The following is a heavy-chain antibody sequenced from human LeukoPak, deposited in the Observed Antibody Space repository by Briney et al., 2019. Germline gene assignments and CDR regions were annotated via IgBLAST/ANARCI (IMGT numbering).Heavy chain of an antibody. V-gene: IGHV5-51*01. D-gene: IGHD3-22*01. CDR3: ARRKYYDSSGYYTFDY. CDR1: GYSFTNYW. Sequence: GESLKIFCKGSGYSFTNYWIAWVRQMPGKGLEWMGIIYPGDSDTRYSLSFQGQVTISADKSISTAYLQWSSLKASDTAMYYCARRKYYDSSGYYTFDYWGQRTLVTVSS. J-gene: IGHJ4*02. CDR2: IYPGDSDT.